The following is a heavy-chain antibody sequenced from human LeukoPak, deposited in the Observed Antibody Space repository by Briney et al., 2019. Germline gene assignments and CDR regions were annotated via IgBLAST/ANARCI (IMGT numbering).Heavy chain of an antibody. CDR2: IIPIFGTA. V-gene: IGHV1-69*13. CDR3: ARGGYSYGPQDQIVNDAFDI. CDR1: GYTFTSYY. Sequence: GASVKVSCKASGYTFTSYYMHWVRQAPGQGLEWMGGIIPIFGTANYAQKFQGRVTITADESTSTAYMELSSLRSEDTAVYYCARGGYSYGPQDQIVNDAFDIWGQGTMVTVSS. D-gene: IGHD5-18*01. J-gene: IGHJ3*02.